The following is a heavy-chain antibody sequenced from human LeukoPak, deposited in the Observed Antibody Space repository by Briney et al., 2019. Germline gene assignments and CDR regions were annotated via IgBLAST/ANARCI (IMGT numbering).Heavy chain of an antibody. CDR2: INHSGST. V-gene: IGHV4-34*01. D-gene: IGHD3-16*02. CDR1: GGSFSGYY. Sequence: SETLSLTCAVYGGSFSGYYWSWIRQPPGKGLEWIGEINHSGSTNYNPSLKSRVTISVDTSKNQFSLKLSSVTAADTAVYYCARDRQDVWGSYRPENWFDPWGQGTLVTVSS. CDR3: ARDRQDVWGSYRPENWFDP. J-gene: IGHJ5*02.